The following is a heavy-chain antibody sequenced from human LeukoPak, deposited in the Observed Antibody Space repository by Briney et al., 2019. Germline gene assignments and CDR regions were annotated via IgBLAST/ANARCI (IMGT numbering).Heavy chain of an antibody. CDR1: GFTFINAW. V-gene: IGHV3-15*01. CDR2: IKSKTDGGTT. Sequence: PGGALILSCAASGFTFINAWMSWVRQAPGKGLEWVGRIKSKTDGGTTDYAAPVKGRFTISRDDSKNTLYLQMNSLKTEDTAVYYCTTRRITMIVVVITEEYWGQGTLVTVSS. J-gene: IGHJ4*02. D-gene: IGHD3-22*01. CDR3: TTRRITMIVVVITEEY.